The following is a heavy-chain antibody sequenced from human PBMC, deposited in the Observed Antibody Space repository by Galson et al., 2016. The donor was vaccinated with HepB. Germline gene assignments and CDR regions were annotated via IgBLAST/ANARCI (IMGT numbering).Heavy chain of an antibody. J-gene: IGHJ6*04. CDR1: GGSISSGSDY. CDR2: IYTTGST. Sequence: TLSLTCTVSGGSISSGSDYWSWIRQPAGKGLEWIGHIYTTGSTNYNPSLKSRVTISVDTSKNQFSLKLSSVTAADTAVYYCAREGLELRMGYYYHYYGMDVWGKGTTVTVSS. V-gene: IGHV4-61*09. CDR3: AREGLELRMGYYYHYYGMDV. D-gene: IGHD1-7*01.